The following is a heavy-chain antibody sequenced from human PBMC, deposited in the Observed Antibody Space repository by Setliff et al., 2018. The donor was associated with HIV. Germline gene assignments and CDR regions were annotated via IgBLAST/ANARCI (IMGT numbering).Heavy chain of an antibody. D-gene: IGHD2-8*02. Sequence: NPSETLSLTCTVSGGSISSYYWSWIRQPPGKGLEWIGHVYTTGGTNYNPSLESRLTISVDTSRNQFSLRLSSVTAADTAVYYCARAPTGVTNAFDIWGQWTMVTVSS. V-gene: IGHV4-4*08. CDR1: GGSISSYY. CDR3: ARAPTGVTNAFDI. CDR2: VYTTGGT. J-gene: IGHJ3*02.